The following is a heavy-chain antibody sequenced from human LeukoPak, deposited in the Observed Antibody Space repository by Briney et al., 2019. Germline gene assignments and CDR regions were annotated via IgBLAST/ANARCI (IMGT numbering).Heavy chain of an antibody. CDR2: IRNRANTSTT. V-gene: IGHV3-72*01. CDR1: GFTFSDHY. CDR3: ARGYWCGGTGYSGCG. Sequence: GPSLTPSRAASGFTFSDHYMGWVRQAPGKGLECVARIRNRANTSTTEYAAAVKGRCTISRDDSQNSLYLQMNSLKTEDTAVYYCARGYWCGGTGYSGCGWGQGTMVTVCS. D-gene: IGHD2-15*01. J-gene: IGHJ4*02.